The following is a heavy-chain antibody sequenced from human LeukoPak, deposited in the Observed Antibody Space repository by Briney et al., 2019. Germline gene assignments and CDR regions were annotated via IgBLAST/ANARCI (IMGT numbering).Heavy chain of an antibody. CDR3: ARVGYSSGYYYVFDY. CDR1: GYTFSNYW. D-gene: IGHD3-22*01. Sequence: GGSLRLSCAASGYTFSNYWLSWFRQAPGKGLEWVANIKQDGSEKYYVDSVKGRFTISRDNAKNSLYLQMNSLRAEDTAVYYCARVGYSSGYYYVFDYWGQGTLVTVSS. V-gene: IGHV3-7*01. J-gene: IGHJ4*02. CDR2: IKQDGSEK.